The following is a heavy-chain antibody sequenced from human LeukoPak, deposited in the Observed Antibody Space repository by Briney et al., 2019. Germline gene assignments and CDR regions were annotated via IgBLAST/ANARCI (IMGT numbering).Heavy chain of an antibody. CDR1: GFTFSSYG. Sequence: GGSLRLSCAASGFTFSSYGMSWVRQAPGKGLEWVSAISGSGGSTYYADSVKGRFTISGDNSKNTLYLQMNSLRAEDTAVYYCAVDLTSVKRDSTTPVAYWGQGTLVTVSS. J-gene: IGHJ4*02. V-gene: IGHV3-23*01. CDR3: AVDLTSVKRDSTTPVAY. CDR2: ISGSGGST. D-gene: IGHD4/OR15-4a*01.